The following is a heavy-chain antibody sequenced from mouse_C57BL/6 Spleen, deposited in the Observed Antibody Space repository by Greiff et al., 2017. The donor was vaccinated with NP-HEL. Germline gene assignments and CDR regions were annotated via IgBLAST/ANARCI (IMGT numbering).Heavy chain of an antibody. J-gene: IGHJ2*01. D-gene: IGHD4-1*01. CDR3: ARRHWDYFDD. CDR1: GYTFTSYW. Sequence: QVQLQQPGAELVKPGASVKLSCKASGYTFTSYWMPWVKQRPGQGLEWIGEIDPSDSYTNYNQKFKGKATLTVDTSSSTAYMQLSSLTSEDSAVYYCARRHWDYFDDWGQGTTLTVSS. V-gene: IGHV1-50*01. CDR2: IDPSDSYT.